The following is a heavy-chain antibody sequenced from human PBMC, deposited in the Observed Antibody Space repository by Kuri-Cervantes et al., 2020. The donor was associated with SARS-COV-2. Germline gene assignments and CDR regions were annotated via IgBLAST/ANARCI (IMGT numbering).Heavy chain of an antibody. CDR1: GYSFTSYW. Sequence: ETLSLTCKGSGYSFTSYWIGWVRQMPGKGLEWMGIIYPGDSDTRYSPSFQGQVTISADKSISTAYLQWSSLKASDTAMYYCARYSSSWSYYMDVWGKGTTVTVSS. CDR2: IYPGDSDT. CDR3: ARYSSSWSYYMDV. J-gene: IGHJ6*03. V-gene: IGHV5-51*01. D-gene: IGHD6-13*01.